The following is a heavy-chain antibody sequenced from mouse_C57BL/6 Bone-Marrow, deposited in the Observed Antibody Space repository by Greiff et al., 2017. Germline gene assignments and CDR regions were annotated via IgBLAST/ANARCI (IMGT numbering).Heavy chain of an antibody. Sequence: EVQVVESGPVLVKPGASVKMSCKASGYTFTDYYMNWVKQSHGKSLEWIGVINPYNGGTSYNQKFKGKATLTVDTSSSTAYMELNSLTSEDSAVYYCARYVPVLYYAMDYWGQGTSVTVSS. J-gene: IGHJ4*01. V-gene: IGHV1-19*01. CDR2: INPYNGGT. CDR1: GYTFTDYY. CDR3: ARYVPVLYYAMDY.